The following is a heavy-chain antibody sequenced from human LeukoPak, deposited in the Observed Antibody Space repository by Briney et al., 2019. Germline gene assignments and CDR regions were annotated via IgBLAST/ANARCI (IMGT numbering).Heavy chain of an antibody. CDR3: ARHLDYYGSGTYEF. V-gene: IGHV4-59*08. J-gene: IGHJ4*02. Sequence: SETLSLTCTVSGGSITGYYWSWIRQPPGKGLEWIDYISYSGSTNYNPSLKSRVTISVDTSKNQFSLRLSSVTAADTAVYYCARHLDYYGSGTYEFWGQGTLVTVSS. CDR1: GGSITGYY. D-gene: IGHD3-10*01. CDR2: ISYSGST.